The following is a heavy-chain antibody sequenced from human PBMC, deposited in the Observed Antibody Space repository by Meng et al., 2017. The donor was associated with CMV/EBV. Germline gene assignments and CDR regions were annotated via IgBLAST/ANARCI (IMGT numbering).Heavy chain of an antibody. D-gene: IGHD4-11*01. V-gene: IGHV3-9*03. CDR1: GFTFSSYW. J-gene: IGHJ4*02. CDR2: ISWNSGSI. CDR3: AKGVYSNYDAPFDY. Sequence: GGSLRLSCAASGFTFSSYWMHWVRQAPGKGLEWVSGISWNSGSIVYADSVKGRFTISRDNAKNSLYLQMNSLRDEDMALYHCAKGVYSNYDAPFDYWGQGILVTVSS.